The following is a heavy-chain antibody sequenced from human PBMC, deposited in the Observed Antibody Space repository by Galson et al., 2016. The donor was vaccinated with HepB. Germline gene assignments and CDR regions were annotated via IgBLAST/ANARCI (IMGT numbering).Heavy chain of an antibody. CDR3: GKWGSNWNLDSLDP. V-gene: IGHV3-23*01. CDR2: ISGSGGST. CDR1: GFTFSTYA. Sequence: SLRLSCAASGFTFSTYAMTWVRQAPGKGLEWVSAISGSGGSTYYAGSVKGRFTISRDTSKNTLYLQMNSLRTEDTAVDYCGKWGSNWNLDSLDPWGQGTLVTVSS. J-gene: IGHJ5*02. D-gene: IGHD1-1*01.